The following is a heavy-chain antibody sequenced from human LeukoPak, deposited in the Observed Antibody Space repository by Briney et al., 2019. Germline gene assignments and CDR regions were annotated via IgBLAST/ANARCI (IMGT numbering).Heavy chain of an antibody. D-gene: IGHD1-1*01. CDR3: ARHSGYNWNDPDPFDF. J-gene: IGHJ4*02. Sequence: GESLQISCQGSGYNFASYWIGCVRQMPGKGLEWRGIIYPGDSDVKYSPSFEGQVTISADKSINTAYLRWSSLKASDTAIYYCARHSGYNWNDPDPFDFWGQGTLVTVSS. CDR2: IYPGDSDV. V-gene: IGHV5-51*01. CDR1: GYNFASYW.